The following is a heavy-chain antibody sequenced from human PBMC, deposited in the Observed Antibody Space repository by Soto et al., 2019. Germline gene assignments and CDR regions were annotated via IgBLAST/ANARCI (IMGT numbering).Heavy chain of an antibody. Sequence: QVQLVESGGGVVQPGRSLRLSCAASGFTFSSYGRHWVRQAPGKGLEWVAVISYDGSNKYYADSVKGRFTISRDNSKNTLYLQMNSMKAEDTAVYYCAKDLGGGDDPDAFDIWGQGTMVTVSS. V-gene: IGHV3-30*18. J-gene: IGHJ3*02. CDR1: GFTFSSYG. D-gene: IGHD2-21*01. CDR3: AKDLGGGDDPDAFDI. CDR2: ISYDGSNK.